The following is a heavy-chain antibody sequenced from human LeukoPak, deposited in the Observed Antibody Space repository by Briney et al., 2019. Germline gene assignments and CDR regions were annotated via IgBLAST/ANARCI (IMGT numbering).Heavy chain of an antibody. D-gene: IGHD3-9*01. Sequence: GWSLRLSCAASGFTFSSYAMSWVRQAPGKGLEWVSAISGSGGSTYYADSVKGRFTISRDNSKNTLYLQMNSLRAEDTAVYYCANDYDILTGYPTFDYWGQGTLVTVSS. CDR1: GFTFSSYA. J-gene: IGHJ4*02. CDR3: ANDYDILTGYPTFDY. CDR2: ISGSGGST. V-gene: IGHV3-23*01.